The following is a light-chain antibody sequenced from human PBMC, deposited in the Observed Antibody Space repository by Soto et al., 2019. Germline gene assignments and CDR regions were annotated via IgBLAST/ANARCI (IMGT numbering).Light chain of an antibody. CDR3: QQRSNWPSIT. CDR2: GAA. Sequence: IVLTQSPGSLSLSPGERATLSCRASQSVSNSNLAWYQQKPGQAPRLLIYGAASRATGIPDRFSGSGSGTDFTLTVSRLEPEDFAVYYCQQRSNWPSITFGQGTRLEIK. J-gene: IGKJ5*01. V-gene: IGKV3D-20*02. CDR1: QSVSNSN.